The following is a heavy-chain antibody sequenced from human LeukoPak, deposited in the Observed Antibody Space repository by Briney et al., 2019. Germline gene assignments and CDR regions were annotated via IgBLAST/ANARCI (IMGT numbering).Heavy chain of an antibody. CDR3: TRASAMIVVGYYFDY. J-gene: IGHJ4*02. V-gene: IGHV3-49*04. CDR2: IRSKAYGGTT. D-gene: IGHD3-22*01. CDR1: GFTFGDYA. Sequence: GGSLRLSCTASGFTFGDYAMSWVRHAPGKGLEWVGFIRSKAYGGTTEYAASVKRRFTISRDDSKSIAYLQMNRLKPEDTAVYYCTRASAMIVVGYYFDYWGEGTLVTVSS.